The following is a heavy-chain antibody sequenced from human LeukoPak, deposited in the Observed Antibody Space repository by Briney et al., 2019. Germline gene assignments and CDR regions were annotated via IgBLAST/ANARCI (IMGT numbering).Heavy chain of an antibody. CDR1: GFTFTSDW. CDR2: IKQDGSER. J-gene: IGHJ4*02. V-gene: IGHV3-7*01. CDR3: ASASVAGTGGDY. Sequence: RWSLRLSCAASGFTFTSDWMSWVRQAPGKGLEWVANIKQDGSERYYVDAVKGRFTISRDNAKNSLYLQMNSLRAEDTAVYYCASASVAGTGGDYWGQGTLVTVSS. D-gene: IGHD6-19*01.